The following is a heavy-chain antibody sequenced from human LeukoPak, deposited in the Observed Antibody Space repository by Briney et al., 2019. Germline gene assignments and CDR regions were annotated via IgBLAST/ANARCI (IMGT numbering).Heavy chain of an antibody. J-gene: IGHJ4*02. CDR1: GYTFTSYG. CDR3: ARGGVATVVTLNYFDY. CDR2: ISAYNGNT. D-gene: IGHD4-23*01. V-gene: IGHV1-18*01. Sequence: GASVKVSCKASGYTFTSYGISWVRQAPGQGLEWMGWISAYNGNTNYAQKFQGRVTITRDTSASTAYMELSSLRSEDTAVYYCARGGVATVVTLNYFDYWGQGTLVTVSS.